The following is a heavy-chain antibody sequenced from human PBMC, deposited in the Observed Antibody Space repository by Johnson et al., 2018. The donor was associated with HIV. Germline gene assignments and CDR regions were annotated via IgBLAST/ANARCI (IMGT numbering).Heavy chain of an antibody. J-gene: IGHJ3*02. CDR1: EFTFSNYA. Sequence: QVQLVESGGGVVQPGRSLKLSCAASEFTFSNYAMHWVRQAPGKGLEWVAVISYDGSNKYYADSVKGRFTISRDNSKNTLYLQMNSLRPEDTAVYYCARDDGSGIRVKGAFDIWGQGTWVAVSS. CDR3: ARDDGSGIRVKGAFDI. D-gene: IGHD3-10*01. CDR2: ISYDGSNK. V-gene: IGHV3-30*04.